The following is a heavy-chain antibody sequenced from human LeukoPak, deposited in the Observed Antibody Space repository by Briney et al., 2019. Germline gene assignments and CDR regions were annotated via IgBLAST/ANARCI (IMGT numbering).Heavy chain of an antibody. CDR1: GLTFSSYG. CDR2: IWYDGSNK. CDR3: ARGQWLTTTENWFDP. V-gene: IGHV3-33*01. Sequence: GGSLRLSCAASGLTFSSYGMHWVRQAPGKGLEWVAVIWYDGSNKYYADSVKGRFTISRDNSKNTLYLQMNSLRAEDTAVYYCARGQWLTTTENWFDPWGQGTLVTVSS. D-gene: IGHD6-19*01. J-gene: IGHJ5*02.